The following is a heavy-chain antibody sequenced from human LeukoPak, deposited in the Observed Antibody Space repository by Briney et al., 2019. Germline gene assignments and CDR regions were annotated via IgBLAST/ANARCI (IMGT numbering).Heavy chain of an antibody. V-gene: IGHV3-48*01. CDR1: GFTFSSYS. CDR2: ISSSSSDI. CDR3: VSSGFGRNFDY. Sequence: GGSLRLSCAASGFTFSSYSMNWVRQAPGKGLEWVSYISSSSSDIYYADSVKGRFTISRDNAKNSLYLQMNSLRVEDTAVYYCVSSGFGRNFDYWGQGTLVTVSS. J-gene: IGHJ4*02. D-gene: IGHD3-10*01.